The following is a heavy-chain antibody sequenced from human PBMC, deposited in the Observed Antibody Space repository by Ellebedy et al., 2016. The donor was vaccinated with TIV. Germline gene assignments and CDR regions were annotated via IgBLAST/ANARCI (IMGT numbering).Heavy chain of an antibody. CDR3: ARVGNYYGANPSYYFDY. CDR1: GGTFSSYA. CDR2: IVPIFRTP. J-gene: IGHJ4*02. D-gene: IGHD4-23*01. V-gene: IGHV1-69*13. Sequence: AASVKVSCEASGGTFSSYAISWVRQAPGQGLEWMGGIVPIFRTPNYAQKFQGRVTIIANESTSPAYMELSSLRSEDTAVYYCARVGNYYGANPSYYFDYWGQGTLVTVSS.